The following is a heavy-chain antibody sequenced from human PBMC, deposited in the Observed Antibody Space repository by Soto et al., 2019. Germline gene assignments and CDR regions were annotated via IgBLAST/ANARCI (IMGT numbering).Heavy chain of an antibody. CDR1: GGSITSSGYS. CDR2: IYHTGTT. J-gene: IGHJ6*02. D-gene: IGHD3-16*01. Sequence: NLALTCAVSGGSITSSGYSWTWIRQPPGKGLEWIGYIYHTGTTYYNPSLKSRLTISLDRSKNHFSLKLTSVTAADTAVYFCAIELLMLRSAGATDVWGEAPTVTL. CDR3: AIELLMLRSAGATDV. V-gene: IGHV4-30-2*01.